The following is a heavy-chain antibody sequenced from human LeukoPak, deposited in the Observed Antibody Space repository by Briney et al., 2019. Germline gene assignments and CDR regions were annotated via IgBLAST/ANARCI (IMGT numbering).Heavy chain of an antibody. CDR1: GFTFSSYA. CDR2: ISYDGSNK. Sequence: PGGSLRLSCAASGFTFSSYAMHWVRQAPGKGLEWVAVISYDGSNKYYADSVKGRFTISRDNSKNTLYLQMNSLRAEDAAVYYCARDSTGYSSSWSLDYWGQGTLVTVSS. D-gene: IGHD6-13*01. CDR3: ARDSTGYSSSWSLDY. J-gene: IGHJ4*02. V-gene: IGHV3-30-3*01.